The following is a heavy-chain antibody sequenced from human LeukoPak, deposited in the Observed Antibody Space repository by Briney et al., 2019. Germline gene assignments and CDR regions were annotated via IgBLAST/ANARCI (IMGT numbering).Heavy chain of an antibody. V-gene: IGHV3-30*02. CDR1: GFAFRNFG. Sequence: GGSLRLSCVASGFAFRNFGIHWVRQAPDKGLEWVAFIEHDGSDAYYPESVKGRFSLSRDDSKTAVSLQMNSLRAEDTALYYCVKDDVPGRTGAGPGSWGQGTLVTVSS. D-gene: IGHD6-13*01. J-gene: IGHJ5*02. CDR2: IEHDGSDA. CDR3: VKDDVPGRTGAGPGS.